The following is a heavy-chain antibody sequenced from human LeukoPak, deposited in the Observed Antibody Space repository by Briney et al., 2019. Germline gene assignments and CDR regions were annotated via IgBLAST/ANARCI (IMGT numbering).Heavy chain of an antibody. CDR2: INPNSGGT. V-gene: IGHV1-2*02. CDR3: ARGSSVRGVISPMDV. CDR1: GYTFTGYY. J-gene: IGHJ6*04. D-gene: IGHD3-10*01. Sequence: GASVKVSCKASGYTFTGYYMHWVRQAPGQGLEWMGWINPNSGGTNYAQKFQGRVTMTRDTSISTAYMELSRLRSDDTAVYYCARGSSVRGVISPMDVWGKGTTVTVSS.